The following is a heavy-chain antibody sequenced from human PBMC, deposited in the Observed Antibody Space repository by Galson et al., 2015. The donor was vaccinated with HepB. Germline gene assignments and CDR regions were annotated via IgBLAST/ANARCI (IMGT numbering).Heavy chain of an antibody. CDR2: ISYDGRSK. D-gene: IGHD1-26*01. CDR3: AKDGTFSGSYYEPLGAFDI. CDR1: GFSFSNYG. V-gene: IGHV3-30*18. Sequence: SLRLSCAASGFSFSNYGMHWVRQAPGKGLEWVALISYDGRSKYFAESVKGRLTISKDNSKSTLYLQMNSLRTEDTAVYYCAKDGTFSGSYYEPLGAFDIWGQGTMVTVSS. J-gene: IGHJ3*02.